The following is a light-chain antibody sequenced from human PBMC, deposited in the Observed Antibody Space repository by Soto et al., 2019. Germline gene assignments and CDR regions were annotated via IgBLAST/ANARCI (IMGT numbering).Light chain of an antibody. Sequence: ATLSVSPGERVTPHRSPRQSVSSRLAWYQQKPGQSPRLRIYGASTRATGIPGRVSGSGSGTDFTLTISSLEPEDVAVYDCQQRWNWPCARTFGQGTKVDIK. CDR3: QQRWNWPCART. J-gene: IGKJ1*01. CDR1: QSVSSR. V-gene: IGKV3-11*01. CDR2: GAS.